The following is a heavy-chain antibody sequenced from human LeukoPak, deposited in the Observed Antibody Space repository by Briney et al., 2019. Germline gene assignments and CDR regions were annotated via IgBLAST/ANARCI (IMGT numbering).Heavy chain of an antibody. Sequence: GGSLRLSCAASGFTFSSNYMSWVRQAPGKGLEWVSVIYSGGSTYYADSVKGRFTISRDNSKNTLYLQMNSLRAEDTAVYYCARLYCGGDCYYPDAFDIWGQGTMVTVSS. V-gene: IGHV3-53*01. D-gene: IGHD2-21*02. J-gene: IGHJ3*02. CDR1: GFTFSSNY. CDR2: IYSGGST. CDR3: ARLYCGGDCYYPDAFDI.